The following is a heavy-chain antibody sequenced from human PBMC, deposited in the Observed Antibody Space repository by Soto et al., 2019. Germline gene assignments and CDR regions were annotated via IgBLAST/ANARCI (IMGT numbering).Heavy chain of an antibody. V-gene: IGHV3-33*01. CDR2: VWYDGSNK. Sequence: QVQLVESGGGVVQPGRTLRLSCAASGFTFSSYGMHWVRQAPGKGLEWVAVVWYDGSNKYYADSVKGRFTISRDNSKNTLYLQMNSLRAEAKAVYYCAREEQVVFDYWGQGTLVTVSS. D-gene: IGHD1-26*01. CDR1: GFTFSSYG. CDR3: AREEQVVFDY. J-gene: IGHJ4*02.